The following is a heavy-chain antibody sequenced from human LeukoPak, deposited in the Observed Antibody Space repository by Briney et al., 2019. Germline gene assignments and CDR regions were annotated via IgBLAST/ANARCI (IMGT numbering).Heavy chain of an antibody. D-gene: IGHD6-19*01. V-gene: IGHV4-59*01. J-gene: IGHJ4*02. Sequence: SSETLSLTCTVSGGSISSYYWSWIRQPPGKGLEWIGYIYYSGSTNYNPSLNSRVTISVDTSRNQFSLKLSSVTAADTAVYYCARGGSGWLKDCGQGTLVTVSS. CDR3: ARGGSGWLKD. CDR1: GGSISSYY. CDR2: IYYSGST.